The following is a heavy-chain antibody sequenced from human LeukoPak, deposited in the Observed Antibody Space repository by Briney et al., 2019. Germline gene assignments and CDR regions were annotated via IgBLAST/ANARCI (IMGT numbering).Heavy chain of an antibody. CDR2: IYYSGST. D-gene: IGHD1-26*01. CDR1: GGSISNYY. Sequence: SETLSLTCTVSGGSISNYYWTWIRQPPGKGLEWIGYIYYSGSTYYNPSLKSRVTISVDTSKNQFSLKMTSVTAADTAVYYCARLSGSPHPPFDYWGQGALVTVSS. V-gene: IGHV4-59*08. CDR3: ARLSGSPHPPFDY. J-gene: IGHJ4*02.